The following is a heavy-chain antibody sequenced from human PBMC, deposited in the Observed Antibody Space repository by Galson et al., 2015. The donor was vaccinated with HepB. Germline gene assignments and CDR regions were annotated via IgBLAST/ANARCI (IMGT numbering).Heavy chain of an antibody. V-gene: IGHV3-73*01. CDR3: TRQNGDGGPVDH. CDR1: GFTFSASG. D-gene: IGHD4-17*01. CDR2: IRSKANNYAT. J-gene: IGHJ4*02. Sequence: SLRLSCAASGFTFSASGMHWVRQASGKGLEWVGRIRSKANNYATAYAASVKGRFTVSRDDSKNTAYLQMDSLKTEDTAIYYCTRQNGDGGPVDHWGQGTLVTVSS.